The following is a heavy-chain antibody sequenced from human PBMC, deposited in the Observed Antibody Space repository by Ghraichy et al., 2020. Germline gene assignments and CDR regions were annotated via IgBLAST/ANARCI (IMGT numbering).Heavy chain of an antibody. CDR2: ISGRGGST. CDR3: AKAQGKVTLIPWDY. Sequence: GGSLRLSCAASGFTFSAYAMNWVRQAPGKGLEWVSGISGRGGSTFFADSVRGRFTISRDNSKNTLSLQMNSLRVEDTAVYYCAKAQGKVTLIPWDYWGQGTLVTVSS. V-gene: IGHV3-23*01. CDR1: GFTFSAYA. J-gene: IGHJ4*02. D-gene: IGHD3-22*01.